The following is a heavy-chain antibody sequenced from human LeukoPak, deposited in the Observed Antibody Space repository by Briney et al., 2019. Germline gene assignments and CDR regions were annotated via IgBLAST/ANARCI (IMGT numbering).Heavy chain of an antibody. CDR2: LYSGGSS. CDR3: ARGESGAWNYKRGFDY. CDR1: GFSVSSNY. V-gene: IGHV3-53*01. Sequence: GGSLRLSCAASGFSVSSNYLTWVRQAPGRGLEWVSVLYSGGSSQYADSVKGRFTISKDISKNTFFLQMNSLRAEDTAVYYCARGESGAWNYKRGFDYWGQGTLVTVSP. J-gene: IGHJ4*02. D-gene: IGHD1-7*01.